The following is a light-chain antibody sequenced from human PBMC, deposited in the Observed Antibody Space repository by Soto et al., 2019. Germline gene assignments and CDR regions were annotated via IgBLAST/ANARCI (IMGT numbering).Light chain of an antibody. Sequence: DIVMTQSPLSLPVTPGEPASISCTSSQSLLHSSGYNYVDWYLQKPGQSPQLLIYLGSDRASGVPDRFSGSGSGTDFTLKISRVEAEDVGIYYCMQALQTPTFGQGTRLEIK. CDR3: MQALQTPT. CDR1: QSLLHSSGYNY. CDR2: LGS. V-gene: IGKV2-28*01. J-gene: IGKJ5*01.